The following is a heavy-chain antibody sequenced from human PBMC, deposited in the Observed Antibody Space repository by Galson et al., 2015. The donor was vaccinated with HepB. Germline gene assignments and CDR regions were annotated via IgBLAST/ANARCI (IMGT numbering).Heavy chain of an antibody. CDR3: AREAASRLFSWATYSPVDY. D-gene: IGHD1-26*01. CDR1: GFNFNTYW. J-gene: IGHJ4*02. CDR2: TNHDGSKI. V-gene: IGHV3-7*01. Sequence: SLRLSCAASGFNFNTYWMTWVRQTPGKGLEWVSNTNHDGSKIFYVESVKGRFTISRDNAKNLLFLQMDSLRAEDTAVYYCAREAASRLFSWATYSPVDYWGQGTLVTVSS.